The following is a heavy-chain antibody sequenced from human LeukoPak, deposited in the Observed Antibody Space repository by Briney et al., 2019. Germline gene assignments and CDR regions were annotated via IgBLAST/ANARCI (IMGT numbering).Heavy chain of an antibody. D-gene: IGHD6-13*01. CDR3: ARTHLFLGSSWSFDY. CDR1: GFTFSNAW. J-gene: IGHJ4*02. V-gene: IGHV4-38-2*01. CDR2: IYYSGST. Sequence: PGGSLRLSCAASGFTFSNAWMNWVRQAPGKGLEWIGSIYYSGSTYYNPSLKSRVTISVDTSKNQFSLKLSSVTAADTAVYYCARTHLFLGSSWSFDYWGQGTLVTVSS.